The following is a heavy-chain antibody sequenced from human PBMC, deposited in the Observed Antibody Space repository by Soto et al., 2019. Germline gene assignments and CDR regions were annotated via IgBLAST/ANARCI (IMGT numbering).Heavy chain of an antibody. CDR2: ISGSGGSP. V-gene: IGHV3-23*01. CDR3: TKARCSGDTCYVPDY. D-gene: IGHD2-15*01. J-gene: IGHJ4*01. Sequence: EVQVLESGGGLVQPGGSLRLSCAASGFTFSSYTMAWVRQAPGKGLEWVSSISGSGGSPYYADSVQGRFTISRVNYKNTVSLQMNSLRAEDTATYYCTKARCSGDTCYVPDYWGHGTLVIVSS. CDR1: GFTFSSYT.